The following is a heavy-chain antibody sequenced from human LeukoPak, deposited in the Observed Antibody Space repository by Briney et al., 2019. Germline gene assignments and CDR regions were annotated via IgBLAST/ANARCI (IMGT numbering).Heavy chain of an antibody. CDR2: ISGRGDST. Sequence: PGGSLRLSCAASGFAFRTYAMTWVRQAPARGLEWVAAISGRGDSTYYADSVKGRFTISRDNSKNTLYLQMNSLRAEDTAVYYCAKVGFSEMEWLLYSDHWGQGTLVTVSS. D-gene: IGHD3-3*01. CDR1: GFAFRTYA. J-gene: IGHJ4*02. V-gene: IGHV3-23*01. CDR3: AKVGFSEMEWLLYSDH.